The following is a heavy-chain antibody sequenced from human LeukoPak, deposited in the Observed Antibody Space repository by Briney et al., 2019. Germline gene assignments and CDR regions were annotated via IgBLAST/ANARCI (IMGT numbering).Heavy chain of an antibody. Sequence: PGGSLRLSCAGSALSFSKYAMNWVRQAPGKGLEWVSAISGSGGSTYYADSVKGRFTISRDNSKNTLYLQMNSLRAEDTAVYYCAKPSSGWYENAFDIWGRGTMVTVSS. J-gene: IGHJ3*02. CDR1: ALSFSKYA. CDR2: ISGSGGST. D-gene: IGHD6-19*01. CDR3: AKPSSGWYENAFDI. V-gene: IGHV3-23*01.